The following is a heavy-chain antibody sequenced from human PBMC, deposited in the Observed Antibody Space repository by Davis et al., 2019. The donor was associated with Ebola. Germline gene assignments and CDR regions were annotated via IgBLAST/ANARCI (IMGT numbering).Heavy chain of an antibody. CDR2: IRYDANNK. Sequence: GGSLRLSCAASGFTFSKFGIKWVRQAPGKGLEWVAFIRYDANNKYHADSVKGRFTISRDNSKNTLYLQMNSLRAEDTAVYYCARGSSGPWGGFPPDYWGQGTLVTVSS. CDR1: GFTFSKFG. CDR3: ARGSSGPWGGFPPDY. J-gene: IGHJ4*02. V-gene: IGHV3-30*02. D-gene: IGHD3-22*01.